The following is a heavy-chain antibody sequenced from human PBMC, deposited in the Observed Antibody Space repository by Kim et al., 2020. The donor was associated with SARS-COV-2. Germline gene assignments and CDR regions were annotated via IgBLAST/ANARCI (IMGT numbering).Heavy chain of an antibody. CDR1: GFTFNSHT. Sequence: GGSLRLSCAASGFTFNSHTMNWVRQAPGKGLEWISSISSSPSSSDIYYTDSVKGRFTISRDNAKNSLYLQMNSLRVEDTAVYYCARGRLIVYCSGGSSSFTPVDSWGQGTLVTVSS. CDR3: ARGRLIVYCSGGSSSFTPVDS. V-gene: IGHV3-21*06. J-gene: IGHJ4*02. D-gene: IGHD2-15*01. CDR2: ISSSPSSSDI.